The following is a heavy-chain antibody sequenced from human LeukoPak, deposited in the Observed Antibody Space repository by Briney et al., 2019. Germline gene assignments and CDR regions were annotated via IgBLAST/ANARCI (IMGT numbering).Heavy chain of an antibody. V-gene: IGHV3-53*01. CDR1: GFIVSSNY. Sequence: PGGSLRLSCAASGFIVSSNYMNWVRQAPGKGLEWVSVIYSGGSTNYADSVKGRFTISRDNSKNTLYLQMNSLRAEDTAVYYCARFGPTSDSYHYFDFWGQGTLVTVSS. CDR3: ARFGPTSDSYHYFDF. D-gene: IGHD3-16*01. CDR2: IYSGGST. J-gene: IGHJ4*02.